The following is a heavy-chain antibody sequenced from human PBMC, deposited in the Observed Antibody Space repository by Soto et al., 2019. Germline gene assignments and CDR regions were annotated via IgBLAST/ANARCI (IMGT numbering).Heavy chain of an antibody. CDR3: ARNYGPGYTFDY. V-gene: IGHV4-59*08. CDR2: IYYSGST. CDR1: GGSISSYY. J-gene: IGHJ4*02. Sequence: PETLSLTCTVSGGSISSYYWSWIRQPPGKGLEWIGYIYYSGSTNYNPSLKSRVTISVDTSKNQFSLKLSSVTAADTAVYYCARNYGPGYTFDYWGQGTLVTVSS. D-gene: IGHD3-10*01.